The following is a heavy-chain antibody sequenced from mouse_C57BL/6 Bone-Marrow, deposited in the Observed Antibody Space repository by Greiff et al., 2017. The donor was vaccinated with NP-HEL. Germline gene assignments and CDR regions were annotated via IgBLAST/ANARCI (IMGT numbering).Heavy chain of an antibody. CDR3: AKLRDYGNYDYAMDY. CDR1: GFSFTSYG. Sequence: QVQLKQSGPGLVQPSQCLSITCTVSGFSFTSYGVHWVRQPPGKGLEWLGVIWSGGSTDYNAAFISRLSISKDNSKSQVFFKMNSRQADDTAIYYCAKLRDYGNYDYAMDYWGQGTSVTVSS. CDR2: IWSGGST. V-gene: IGHV2-4*01. D-gene: IGHD2-1*01. J-gene: IGHJ4*01.